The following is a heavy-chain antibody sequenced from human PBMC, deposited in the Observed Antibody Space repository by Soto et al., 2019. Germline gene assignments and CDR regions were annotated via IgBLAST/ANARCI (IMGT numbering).Heavy chain of an antibody. D-gene: IGHD6-19*01. Sequence: GGSLRLSCAASGLTFSSYAMHWVRQAPGKGLEWVAVISYDGSNKYYADSVKGRFTISRDNSKNTLYLQMNSLRAEDTAVYYCARDKKQWLAYFDYWGQGTLVTVSS. CDR1: GLTFSSYA. CDR3: ARDKKQWLAYFDY. CDR2: ISYDGSNK. J-gene: IGHJ4*02. V-gene: IGHV3-30-3*01.